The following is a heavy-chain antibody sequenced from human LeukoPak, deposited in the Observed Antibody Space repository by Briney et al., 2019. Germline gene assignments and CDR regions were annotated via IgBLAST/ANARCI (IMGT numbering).Heavy chain of an antibody. CDR2: IYTSGST. CDR1: GGSISSGSYY. J-gene: IGHJ6*03. V-gene: IGHV4-61*02. D-gene: IGHD2-2*01. Sequence: NPSETLSLTCTVSGGSISSGSYYWSWIRQPAGKGLEWIVRIYTSGSTNYNPSLKSRITMSVDTSKNQFSLKLSSVTAADTAVYYCAAMRMQSYYYYYYMDVWGKGTTVTISS. CDR3: AAMRMQSYYYYYYMDV.